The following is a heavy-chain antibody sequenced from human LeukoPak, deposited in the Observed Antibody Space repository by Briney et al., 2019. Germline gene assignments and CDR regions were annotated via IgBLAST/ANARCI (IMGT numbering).Heavy chain of an antibody. Sequence: GGSLRLSCAASGFTFSNAWVSWVRQAPGKGLEWVGQIKTKTDGGTTESAATVKGRFTIPRDDSKNTLYLQMNSLKIEDTAMYYCTTLYGSGNYYWGQGTLVTVSS. CDR2: IKTKTDGGTT. D-gene: IGHD3-10*01. J-gene: IGHJ4*02. V-gene: IGHV3-15*01. CDR3: TTLYGSGNYY. CDR1: GFTFSNAW.